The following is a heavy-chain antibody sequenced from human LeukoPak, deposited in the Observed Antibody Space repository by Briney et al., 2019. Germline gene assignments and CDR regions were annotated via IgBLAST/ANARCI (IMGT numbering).Heavy chain of an antibody. D-gene: IGHD6-19*01. J-gene: IGHJ3*02. CDR2: INHSGST. CDR3: ARGPIAVANDAFDI. V-gene: IGHV4-34*01. CDR1: GGSFSGYY. Sequence: SETLSLTCAVYGGSFSGYYWSWIRQLPGKGLEWIGEINHSGSTNYNPSLKSRVTISVDTSKNQFSLKLSSVTAADTGVYYCARGPIAVANDAFDIWGQGTMVTVSS.